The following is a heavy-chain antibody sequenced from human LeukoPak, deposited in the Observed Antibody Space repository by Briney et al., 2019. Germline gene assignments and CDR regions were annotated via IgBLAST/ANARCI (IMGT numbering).Heavy chain of an antibody. D-gene: IGHD5-12*01. CDR1: GLIFSNYA. J-gene: IGHJ4*02. CDR3: AREERGLAIDY. Sequence: PGGSLRLSCAASGLIFSNYAMHWVRQAPGKGLEYVSAISSSGDNTYYANSVKGRFTISRDNSKNTLFLQMGSLRAEDMAVYYCAREERGLAIDYWGQGTLVTVSS. V-gene: IGHV3-64*01. CDR2: ISSSGDNT.